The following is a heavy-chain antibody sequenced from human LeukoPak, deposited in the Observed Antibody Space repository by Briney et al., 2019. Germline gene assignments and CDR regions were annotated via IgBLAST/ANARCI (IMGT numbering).Heavy chain of an antibody. CDR2: ISAYNGNT. CDR1: GYTFTSYG. CDR3: ARGGYCSSTSCWPPDY. V-gene: IGHV1-18*01. J-gene: IGHJ4*02. Sequence: GASVKVSCKASGYTFTSYGISWVQQAPGQGLEWMGWISAYNGNTNYAQKLQGRVTMTTDTSTSTAYMELRSLRSDDTAVYYCARGGYCSSTSCWPPDYWGQGTLVTVSS. D-gene: IGHD2-2*01.